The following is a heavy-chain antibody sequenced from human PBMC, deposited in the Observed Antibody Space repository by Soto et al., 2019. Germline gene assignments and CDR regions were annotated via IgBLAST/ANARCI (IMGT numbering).Heavy chain of an antibody. V-gene: IGHV1-18*01. CDR3: AREDSGWYSGAFDI. CDR2: ISAYNGST. CDR1: GYTFTSYG. Sequence: ASVKVSCKASGYTFTSYGICWVRQAPGQGLEWMGWISAYNGSTNYARKLQGRVTMTTDTSTSTAYMELRSLRSDDTAVYYCAREDSGWYSGAFDIWGQGTMVTVSS. J-gene: IGHJ3*02. D-gene: IGHD6-19*01.